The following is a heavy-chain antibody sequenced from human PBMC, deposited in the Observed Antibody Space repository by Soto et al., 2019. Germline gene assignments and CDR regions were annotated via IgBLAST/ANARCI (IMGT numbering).Heavy chain of an antibody. CDR2: IRGFSPYT. CDR1: GFTFRTYT. CDR3: ARDRGYDAHDYYYNAMDV. J-gene: IGHJ6*02. D-gene: IGHD2-15*01. V-gene: IGHV3-21*01. Sequence: PGGSLRLSCISSGFTFRTYTMNWIRQAPGKGLEWVSGIRGFSPYTFYAESVRGRFAISRDNAKNSLYLQMNSLRAEDTAVYYCARDRGYDAHDYYYNAMDVLGQGTTVTVSS.